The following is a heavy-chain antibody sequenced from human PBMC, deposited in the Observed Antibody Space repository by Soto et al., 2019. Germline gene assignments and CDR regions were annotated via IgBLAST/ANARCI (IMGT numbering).Heavy chain of an antibody. Sequence: GGSLRLSCAASGFTFSNFAMSWVRQAPGKGLEWVSIIFSGGDTYYADSVKGRFTISRDNSKNTVSLQMNSLRAEDTAVYHCARGDFDSWGQGTLVTVSS. J-gene: IGHJ4*02. CDR1: GFTFSNFA. CDR2: IFSGGDT. CDR3: ARGDFDS. V-gene: IGHV3-66*01.